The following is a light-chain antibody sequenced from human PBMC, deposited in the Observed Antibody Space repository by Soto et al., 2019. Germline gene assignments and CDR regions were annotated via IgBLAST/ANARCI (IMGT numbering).Light chain of an antibody. CDR3: QQYDNSPIT. V-gene: IGKV3-20*01. CDR2: GAS. Sequence: DIVMTQSPLSLTVTPGEPASISCRSSQSISSSFLAWYQQKPGQAPRLLIYGASSRATGIPDRFSGTGSETDFTLTISRLEPEDFAVYYCQQYDNSPITFGQGTRLEI. J-gene: IGKJ5*01. CDR1: QSISSSF.